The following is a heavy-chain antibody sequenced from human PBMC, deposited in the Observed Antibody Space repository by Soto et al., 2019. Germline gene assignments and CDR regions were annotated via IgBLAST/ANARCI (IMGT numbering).Heavy chain of an antibody. J-gene: IGHJ4*02. D-gene: IGHD5-12*01. V-gene: IGHV3-64*01. CDR1: GFTFSSYA. Sequence: EVQLVESGGGLVQPGGSLRLSCAASGFTFSSYAMHWVRQALGKGLEYVSAISSNGGSTDYANSVKGRFSISRDNSKNTLDLQMGSLRAEDMAVYYCARGGRGYEFDYWGQGTLVTVSS. CDR2: ISSNGGST. CDR3: ARGGRGYEFDY.